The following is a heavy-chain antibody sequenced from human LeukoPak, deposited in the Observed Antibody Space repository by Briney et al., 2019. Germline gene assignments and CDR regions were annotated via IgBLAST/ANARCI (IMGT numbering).Heavy chain of an antibody. D-gene: IGHD4-11*01. CDR3: ATSTVTNLEYYYYYYMDV. Sequence: SETLSLTCTVSGASISSYYWSWIRQPPRKGLEWIGYIYYSGSTNYNPSLKSRVTISLDTSKNQVSLRLRSVTAADTAVYYCATSTVTNLEYYYYYYMDVWGKGTTVTVSS. J-gene: IGHJ6*03. V-gene: IGHV4-59*01. CDR2: IYYSGST. CDR1: GASISSYY.